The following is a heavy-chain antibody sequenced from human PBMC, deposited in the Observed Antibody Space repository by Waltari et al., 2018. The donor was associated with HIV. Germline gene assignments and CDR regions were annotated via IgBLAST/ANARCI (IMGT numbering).Heavy chain of an antibody. CDR3: ARDPRSSGYYGVDV. CDR1: GFTDSSHY. CDR2: IYSGGSR. J-gene: IGHJ6*02. D-gene: IGHD1-26*01. Sequence: EVQLVESGGGLIETGGSLRLSCAESGFTDSSHYMSWVRQAPGKGLEWVSVIYSGGSRYYADSVKGRFTISRDNSKNTVSLHMNSLRAEDTAVYYCARDPRSSGYYGVDVWGQGTAVTVSS. V-gene: IGHV3-53*01.